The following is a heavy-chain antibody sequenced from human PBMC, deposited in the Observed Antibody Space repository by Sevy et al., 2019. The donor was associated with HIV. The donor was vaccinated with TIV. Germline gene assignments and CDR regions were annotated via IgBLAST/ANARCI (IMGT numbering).Heavy chain of an antibody. D-gene: IGHD3-9*01. CDR2: IQSKTDGGTT. J-gene: IGHJ4*02. CDR3: TTDTSTGYFDWLLDFDY. CDR1: GFTFSSAW. V-gene: IGHV3-15*01. Sequence: GGSLRLSCAASGFTFSSAWMSWVRQAPGKGLEWVGRIQSKTDGGTTDYAASVKGRFTILRDDSVITLYLQMNSLTTDDTAVYYCTTDTSTGYFDWLLDFDYWGQGTLVTVSS.